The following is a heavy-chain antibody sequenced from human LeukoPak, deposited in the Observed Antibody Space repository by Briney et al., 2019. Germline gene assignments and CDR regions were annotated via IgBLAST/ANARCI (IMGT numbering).Heavy chain of an antibody. D-gene: IGHD2-2*02. Sequence: GGSLRLSCAASGFTFRSYAMSWVRQAPGKGLEWLSTISGSGGSTYYADSVKGRFIISRDNSKNTLFLQMNSLRAEDTAVYYCARDRNYCSSTSCYTNYYYYMDVWGKGTTVTVSS. V-gene: IGHV3-23*01. CDR1: GFTFRSYA. CDR3: ARDRNYCSSTSCYTNYYYYMDV. CDR2: ISGSGGST. J-gene: IGHJ6*03.